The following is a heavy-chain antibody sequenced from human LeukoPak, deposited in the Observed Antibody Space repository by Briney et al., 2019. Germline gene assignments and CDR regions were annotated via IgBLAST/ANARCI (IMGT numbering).Heavy chain of an antibody. V-gene: IGHV4-59*08. Sequence: SETLSLTCTVSGGSINSYYWSWIRQPPGKGLEWIGHIYYSGSVKYNHSLKSRVTISVDTSKNQFSLKLSSVTAADTAVYFGARQTSGRYCSSTSCYVYYYYGMDVWGQGTTITVSS. CDR1: GGSINSYY. CDR3: ARQTSGRYCSSTSCYVYYYYGMDV. CDR2: IYYSGSV. J-gene: IGHJ6*02. D-gene: IGHD2-2*01.